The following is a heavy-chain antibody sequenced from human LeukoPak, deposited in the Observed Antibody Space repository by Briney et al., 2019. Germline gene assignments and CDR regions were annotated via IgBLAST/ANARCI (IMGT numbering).Heavy chain of an antibody. CDR3: ARVIAGPLDAFDI. V-gene: IGHV4-59*01. CDR1: GDSISSYY. Sequence: SETLSLTCTVSGDSISSYYWSWIRQSPGKGLEWIGYIYYSGTTNYNPSLKSRVTISVDTSKNQFSLKLSSVTAADTAVYYCARVIAGPLDAFDIWGQGTMVTVSS. CDR2: IYYSGTT. D-gene: IGHD3-16*02. J-gene: IGHJ3*02.